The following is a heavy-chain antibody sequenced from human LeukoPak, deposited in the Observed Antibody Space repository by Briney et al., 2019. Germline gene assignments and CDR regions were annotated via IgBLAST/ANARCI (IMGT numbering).Heavy chain of an antibody. CDR2: IHWDDGK. CDR1: GFSLDTSGEG. Sequence: SGPALVNPPQPLTLTYTFSGFSLDTSGEGVAWIRQAPEKALEWLAVIHWDDGKRFIPSLKSRLTITKDTSKNQVVLTVVNMDPVDTATYFCAHKRAATYGSGSYSLSWFDPWGQGTVVTVSS. CDR3: AHKRAATYGSGSYSLSWFDP. V-gene: IGHV2-5*02. D-gene: IGHD3-10*01. J-gene: IGHJ5*02.